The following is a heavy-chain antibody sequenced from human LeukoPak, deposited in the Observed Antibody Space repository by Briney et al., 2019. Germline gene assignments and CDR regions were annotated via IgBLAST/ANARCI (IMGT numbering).Heavy chain of an antibody. CDR3: ARVITGDAFDI. Sequence: GGSLRLSCAASGITFRTYWMTWVRQAPGKGLEWVANIKQEGSEKYYVDSVKGRFTISRDNARNSLYLQMNSLTAEDTAVYYCARVITGDAFDIWGQGTMVTVSS. V-gene: IGHV3-7*04. CDR2: IKQEGSEK. CDR1: GITFRTYW. D-gene: IGHD1-20*01. J-gene: IGHJ3*02.